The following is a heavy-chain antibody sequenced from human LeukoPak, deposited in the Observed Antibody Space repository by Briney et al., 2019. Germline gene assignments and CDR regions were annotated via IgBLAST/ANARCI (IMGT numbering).Heavy chain of an antibody. J-gene: IGHJ5*02. CDR1: GGTFSSYA. V-gene: IGHV1-69*13. CDR3: ARGAPIRVAVAATFDP. D-gene: IGHD6-19*01. CDR2: IIPIFGTA. Sequence: ASVKVSCKASGGTFSSYAISWVRQAPGQGLEWMGGIIPIFGTANYAQKFQGRVTITADESASTAYMELSSLRSEDTAVYYCARGAPIRVAVAATFDPWGQGTLVTVPS.